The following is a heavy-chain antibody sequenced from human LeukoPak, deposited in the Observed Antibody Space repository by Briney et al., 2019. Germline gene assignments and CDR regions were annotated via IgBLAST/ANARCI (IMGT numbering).Heavy chain of an antibody. CDR1: GGSISSSSYY. Sequence: SETLSLTCTVSGGSISSSSYYWGWIRQPPGKGLEWIGSIYYSGSTYYNPSLKSRVTISVDTPKNQFSLKLSSVTAADTAVYYCARVSRGVYSSSWYLLDYWGQGTLVTVSS. CDR2: IYYSGST. V-gene: IGHV4-39*07. J-gene: IGHJ4*02. CDR3: ARVSRGVYSSSWYLLDY. D-gene: IGHD6-13*01.